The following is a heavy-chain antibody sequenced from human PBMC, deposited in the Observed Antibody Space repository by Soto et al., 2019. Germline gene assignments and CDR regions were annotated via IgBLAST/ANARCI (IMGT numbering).Heavy chain of an antibody. Sequence: QVQLVESGGGVVQPGRSLRLSCAASGFTFSSYGMHWVRQAPGKGLEWVAVIWYDGSNKYYADSVKGRFTISRDNSKNTLDLQMNSLRDEDTAVYYCAIEARDGYNRALDYWGQGTLVTVSS. CDR3: AIEARDGYNRALDY. CDR2: IWYDGSNK. D-gene: IGHD5-12*01. CDR1: GFTFSSYG. V-gene: IGHV3-33*01. J-gene: IGHJ4*02.